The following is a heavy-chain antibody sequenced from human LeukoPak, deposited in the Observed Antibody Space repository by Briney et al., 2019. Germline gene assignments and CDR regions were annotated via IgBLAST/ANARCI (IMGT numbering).Heavy chain of an antibody. CDR2: INGDGSST. J-gene: IGHJ4*02. CDR3: TRQWHTPSDY. V-gene: IGHV3-74*01. CDR1: GFIFNNYL. D-gene: IGHD6-19*01. Sequence: GGSLRLSCAASGFIFNNYLMHWVRQTPGEGPLWLSRINGDGSSTSYANSVQGRFIISRDNAKNTLYLQMNSLRAEDTAVYYCTRQWHTPSDYWGQGTLVIVSS.